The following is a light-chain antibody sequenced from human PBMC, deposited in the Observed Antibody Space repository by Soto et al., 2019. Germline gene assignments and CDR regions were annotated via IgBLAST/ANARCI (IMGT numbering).Light chain of an antibody. CDR1: SSNIGAGYD. J-gene: IGLJ1*01. CDR3: QSYDCSLSGCYV. Sequence: QSVLTQPPSVSGAPGQRVTISFTGSSSNIGAGYDVHWYQQLPGTAPKLLIYGNSNRPSGVPDRFSGSKSGTSASLAITGLQAEDEADYYCQSYDCSLSGCYVFGTGTKLTVL. CDR2: GNS. V-gene: IGLV1-40*01.